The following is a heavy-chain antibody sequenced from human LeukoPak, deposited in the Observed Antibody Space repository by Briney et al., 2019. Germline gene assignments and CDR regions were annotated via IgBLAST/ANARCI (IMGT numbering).Heavy chain of an antibody. V-gene: IGHV3-11*01. CDR1: GFTFSDSY. Sequence: GGSLRLSCAASGFTFSDSYMNWIRQAPGKGLEWVSYISGSGSTTYYADSVKGRFTISRDDAKNSLYLQMNSLRAEDTAVYYCARVSYSFGSRLPDDPWGQGTLVTVSS. J-gene: IGHJ5*02. D-gene: IGHD5-18*01. CDR2: ISGSGSTT. CDR3: ARVSYSFGSRLPDDP.